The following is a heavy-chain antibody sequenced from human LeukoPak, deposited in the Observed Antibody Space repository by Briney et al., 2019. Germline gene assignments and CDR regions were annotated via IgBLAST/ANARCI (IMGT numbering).Heavy chain of an antibody. Sequence: GSLRLSCAASGFTFSSYAMHWVRQAPGKGLEWVAVISYDGSNKYYADSVKGRFTISRDNSKNTLYLQMNSLRAEDTAVYYCARDGDLYGSGSYSDCWGQGTLVTVSS. V-gene: IGHV3-30*04. CDR2: ISYDGSNK. D-gene: IGHD3-10*01. J-gene: IGHJ4*02. CDR1: GFTFSSYA. CDR3: ARDGDLYGSGSYSDC.